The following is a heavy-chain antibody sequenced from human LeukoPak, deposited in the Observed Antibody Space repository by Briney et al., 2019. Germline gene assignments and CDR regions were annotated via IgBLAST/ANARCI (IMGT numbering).Heavy chain of an antibody. CDR3: ARGTIAAAGYYYFDY. CDR2: IKQDGSEK. CDR1: GFTFSSYW. J-gene: IGHJ4*02. D-gene: IGHD6-13*01. Sequence: GGSLRLSCAASGFTFSSYWMSWVRQAPGKGLEWAANIKQDGSEKYYVDSVRGRFTISRDNAKNSLYLQMNSLRAEDTAVYYCARGTIAAAGYYYFDYWGQGTQVTVSS. V-gene: IGHV3-7*04.